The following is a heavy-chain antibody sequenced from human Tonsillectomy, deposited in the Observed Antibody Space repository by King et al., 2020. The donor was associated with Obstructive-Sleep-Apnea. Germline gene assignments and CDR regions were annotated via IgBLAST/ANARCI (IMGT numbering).Heavy chain of an antibody. J-gene: IGHJ6*02. V-gene: IGHV3-30*01. CDR3: ASGDDTGMANPPYYYYGMDV. CDR2: ISYDGGGK. D-gene: IGHD5-18*01. Sequence: VQLVESGGGVVQPGRSLRLSCAASGFTFSSYAMHWVRQAPGKGLEWVAVISYDGGGKFYADSVKGRFTISRDNSKNTLYLQMNSLRAEDTAVYYCASGDDTGMANPPYYYYGMDVWGQGTTVTVSS. CDR1: GFTFSSYA.